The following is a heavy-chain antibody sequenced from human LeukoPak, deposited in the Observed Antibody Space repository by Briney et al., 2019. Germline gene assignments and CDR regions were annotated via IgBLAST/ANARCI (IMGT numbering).Heavy chain of an antibody. CDR3: ARVRNYYDSSGYYYYHYGMDV. J-gene: IGHJ6*02. D-gene: IGHD3-22*01. CDR2: IYYSGST. Sequence: SETLSLTCTVSGGSISSYYWSWIRQPPGKGLEWIGYIYYSGSTNYNPSLKSRVTISVDTSKNQFSLKLSSVTAADTAVYYCARVRNYYDSSGYYYYHYGMDVWAKGPRSPSP. V-gene: IGHV4-59*01. CDR1: GGSISSYY.